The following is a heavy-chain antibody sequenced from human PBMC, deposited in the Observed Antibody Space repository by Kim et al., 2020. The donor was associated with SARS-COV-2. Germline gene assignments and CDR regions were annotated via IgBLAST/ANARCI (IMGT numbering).Heavy chain of an antibody. CDR3: ATWARIDCRFVYFYYYYYMDV. D-gene: IGHD2-21*02. V-gene: IGHV3-7*01. CDR1: GFTFSSYW. Sequence: GGSLRLSCAASGFTFSSYWMSWVRQAPGKGLEWVANIKQDGSETYYVDSVKGRFTISRDNAKNSLYLQMNSLRAEDTAVYYCATWARIDCRFVYFYYYYYMDVWGKGTTVTVSS. J-gene: IGHJ6*03. CDR2: IKQDGSET.